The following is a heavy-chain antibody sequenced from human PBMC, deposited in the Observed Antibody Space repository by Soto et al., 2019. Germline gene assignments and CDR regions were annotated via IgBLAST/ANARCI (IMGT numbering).Heavy chain of an antibody. V-gene: IGHV4-59*01. D-gene: IGHD3-9*01. J-gene: IGHJ3*02. CDR3: ARARTVYDILTGYSPSDAFDI. CDR1: GGSISSYY. Sequence: QVQLQESGPGLVKPSETLSLTCTVSGGSISSYYWSWIRQPPGKGLEWIGYIYYSGSTNYNPSLKXXVTISVDTSKXXFXLXXSSVTAADTAVYYCARARTVYDILTGYSPSDAFDIWGQGTMVTVSS. CDR2: IYYSGST.